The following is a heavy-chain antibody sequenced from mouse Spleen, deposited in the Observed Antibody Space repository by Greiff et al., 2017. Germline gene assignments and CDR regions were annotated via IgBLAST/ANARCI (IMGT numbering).Heavy chain of an antibody. V-gene: IGHV1-55*01. CDR1: GYTFTSYW. D-gene: IGHD1-1*01. CDR2: IYPGSGST. Sequence: QVQLQQPGAELVKPGASVKMSCKASGYTFTSYWITWVKQRPGQGLEWIGDIYPGSGSTNYNEKFKSKATLTVDTSSSTAYMQLSSLTSEDSAVYYYARSYYYGSGLDYWGQGTTLTVSS. CDR3: ARSYYYGSGLDY. J-gene: IGHJ2*01.